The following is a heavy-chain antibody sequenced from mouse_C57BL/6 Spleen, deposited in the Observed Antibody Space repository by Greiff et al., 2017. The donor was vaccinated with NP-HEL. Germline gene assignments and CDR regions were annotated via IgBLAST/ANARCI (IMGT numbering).Heavy chain of an antibody. D-gene: IGHD3-3*01. CDR2: IRNKANGYTT. CDR3: ARYLGTFYAMDY. CDR1: GFTFTDYY. V-gene: IGHV7-3*01. Sequence: EVNVVESGGGLVQPGGSLSLSCAASGFTFTDYYMSWVRQPPGKALEWLGFIRNKANGYTTEYSASVKGRFTISRDNSQSILYLQMNALRAEDSATHYCARYLGTFYAMDYWGQGTSVTVSS. J-gene: IGHJ4*01.